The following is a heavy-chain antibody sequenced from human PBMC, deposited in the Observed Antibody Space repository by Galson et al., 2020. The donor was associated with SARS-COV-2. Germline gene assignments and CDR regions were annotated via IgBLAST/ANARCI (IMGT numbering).Heavy chain of an antibody. J-gene: IGHJ6*02. Sequence: SGPTLVKPTQTLTLTCTFSGFSLSTSGMCVSWIRQPPGKALEWLARIDWDDDKYYSTSLKTRLTISKDTSKNQVVLTMTNMDPVDTATYYCARMIANVGYSYGSVYYYGMDVWGQGTTVTVSS. CDR1: GFSLSTSGMC. D-gene: IGHD5-18*01. CDR2: IDWDDDK. V-gene: IGHV2-70*11. CDR3: ARMIANVGYSYGSVYYYGMDV.